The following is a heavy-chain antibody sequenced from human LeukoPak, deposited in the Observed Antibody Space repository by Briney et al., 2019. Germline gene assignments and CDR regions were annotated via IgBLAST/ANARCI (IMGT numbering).Heavy chain of an antibody. CDR1: GFTFSDYY. J-gene: IGHJ4*02. CDR2: IHPGDNT. V-gene: IGHV3-53*01. Sequence: PGGSLRLSCAASGFTFSDYYMSWIRQAPGKGLEWVSGIHPGDNTYYADSVKGRFTISRDNSKNTLYLQMNSLRAEDTAVYYCTRGASYYDYWGQGTLVTVSS. CDR3: TRGASYYDY. D-gene: IGHD3-10*01.